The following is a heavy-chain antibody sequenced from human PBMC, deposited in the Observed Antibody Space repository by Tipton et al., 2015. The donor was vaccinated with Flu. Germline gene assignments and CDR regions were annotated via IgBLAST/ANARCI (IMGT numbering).Heavy chain of an antibody. D-gene: IGHD1-1*01. CDR3: ARDVARDNWNDPYYYYYMDV. Sequence: TLSLTCTDSGGSISSYYWSWIRQPPGKGLEWIGNIYYSGSTNYNTSLRSRVTISVDTSKDQFSLKLSSVTAADTAVYYCARDVARDNWNDPYYYYYMDVWGKGTTVTVSS. CDR1: GGSISSYY. J-gene: IGHJ6*03. CDR2: IYYSGST. V-gene: IGHV4-59*12.